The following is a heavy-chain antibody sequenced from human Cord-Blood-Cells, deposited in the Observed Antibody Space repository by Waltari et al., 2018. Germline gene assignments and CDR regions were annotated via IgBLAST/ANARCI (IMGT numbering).Heavy chain of an antibody. CDR2: INHSGST. J-gene: IGHJ4*02. CDR3: ARHKTNFDY. Sequence: QVQLQQWGAGLLTPSETLSLTCAVYGGSFSGYSWSWIRQPPGKGLEWIGEINHSGSTNYNPSLKSRVTISVDTSKNQFSLKLSSVTAADTAVYYCARHKTNFDYWGQGTLVTVSS. CDR1: GGSFSGYS. V-gene: IGHV4-34*01.